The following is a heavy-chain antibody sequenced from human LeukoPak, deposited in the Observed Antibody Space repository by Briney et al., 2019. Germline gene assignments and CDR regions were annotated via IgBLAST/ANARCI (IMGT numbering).Heavy chain of an antibody. D-gene: IGHD3-3*01. J-gene: IGHJ4*02. CDR3: ARLKYYDFATGSYGQDF. Sequence: GGSLRLSCAASGFTFSSDAMSWVRQAPGKGLEWVSAISGSGGSTYYADSVKGRFTISRDNSKNTLYLQMNSLRAEDTAVYYCARLKYYDFATGSYGQDFWGQGILVIVSS. CDR2: ISGSGGST. V-gene: IGHV3-23*01. CDR1: GFTFSSDA.